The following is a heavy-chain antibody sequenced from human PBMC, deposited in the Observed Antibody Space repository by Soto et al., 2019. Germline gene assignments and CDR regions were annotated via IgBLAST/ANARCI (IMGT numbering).Heavy chain of an antibody. V-gene: IGHV3-21*04. CDR2: ISSNSAYI. D-gene: IGHD2-8*01. CDR3: AKDHFKGNGVFDGLDV. CDR1: GFTFRSFT. J-gene: IGHJ3*01. Sequence: GGSLRLSCAASGFTFRSFTMNWVRQAPGKGLEWVSTISSNSAYIYYTDALRGRFTISRDNAKNILFLQLSSLRADDTAVYFCAKDHFKGNGVFDGLDVWGRGTMVTVSS.